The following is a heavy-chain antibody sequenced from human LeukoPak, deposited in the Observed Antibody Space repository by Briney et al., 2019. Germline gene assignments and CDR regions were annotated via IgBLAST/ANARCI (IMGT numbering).Heavy chain of an antibody. CDR1: GGSFSSYY. CDR2: IYYSGST. CDR3: ARLPRLPHYFDY. Sequence: PSETLSLTCAVSGGSFSSYYWGWIRQPRGKGLEWIGTIYYSGSTYYNPSLRSRLTISVDMSKNQFSLKLSSVTAADTAVYYCARLPRLPHYFDYWGQESRVTVSS. D-gene: IGHD2-21*02. V-gene: IGHV4-39*01. J-gene: IGHJ4*02.